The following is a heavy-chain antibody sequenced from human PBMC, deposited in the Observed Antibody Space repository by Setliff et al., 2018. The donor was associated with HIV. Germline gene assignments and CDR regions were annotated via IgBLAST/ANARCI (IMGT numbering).Heavy chain of an antibody. CDR3: AKDYLSRRVVAATPTHTEY. V-gene: IGHV3-53*01. D-gene: IGHD2-15*01. J-gene: IGHJ4*02. CDR1: GITVSGIY. Sequence: GGSLRLSCVASGITVSGIYMTWVRQAPGKGLEWVSVINGGTTTYYADSVKGRFTISRDNSKNTLYLQMNSLRIEDTAIYYCAKDYLSRRVVAATPTHTEYWGQGTLVTVPQ. CDR2: INGGTTT.